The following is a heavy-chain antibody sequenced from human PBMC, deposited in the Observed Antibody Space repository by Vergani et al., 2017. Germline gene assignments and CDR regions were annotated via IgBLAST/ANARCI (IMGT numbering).Heavy chain of an antibody. CDR3: ARPKVAAALYYYYMDV. Sequence: QVQLVESGGGVVQPGRSLRLSCAASGFTFSSYGMHWVRQAPGKGLEWVAVISYDGSNQYYADSVKGRFTISRDNSKTTLYLQMNSLRAEDTAVYYCARPKVAAALYYYYMDVWGKGTTVTVSS. D-gene: IGHD6-13*01. V-gene: IGHV3-30*03. J-gene: IGHJ6*03. CDR1: GFTFSSYG. CDR2: ISYDGSNQ.